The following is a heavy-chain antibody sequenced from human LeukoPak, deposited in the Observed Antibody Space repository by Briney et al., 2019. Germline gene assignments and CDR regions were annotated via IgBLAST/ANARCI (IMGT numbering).Heavy chain of an antibody. V-gene: IGHV3-30*02. Sequence: GGSLRLSCAASGFTFSSYGMHWVRQAPGKGLEWVAFIRYDGSNKYYADSVKGRFTISRDNSKNTLYLQMNSLRAEDTAVYYCANDLGDSSGLIDYWGQGTLVTVSS. CDR1: GFTFSSYG. D-gene: IGHD3-22*01. CDR2: IRYDGSNK. CDR3: ANDLGDSSGLIDY. J-gene: IGHJ4*02.